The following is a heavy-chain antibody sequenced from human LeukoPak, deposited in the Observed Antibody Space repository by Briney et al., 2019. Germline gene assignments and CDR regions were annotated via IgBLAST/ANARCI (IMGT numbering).Heavy chain of an antibody. V-gene: IGHV3-48*03. CDR1: GFTFSSYE. CDR3: ARGGGYDFWSGYTT. Sequence: SGGSLRVSCAASGFTFSSYEMNWVRQAPGKGLEWVSYISSSGSTIYYADSVKGRFTISRDNAKNSLYLQMNSLRAEDTAVYYCARGGGYDFWSGYTTGGQGTLVTVSS. J-gene: IGHJ4*02. CDR2: ISSSGSTI. D-gene: IGHD3-3*01.